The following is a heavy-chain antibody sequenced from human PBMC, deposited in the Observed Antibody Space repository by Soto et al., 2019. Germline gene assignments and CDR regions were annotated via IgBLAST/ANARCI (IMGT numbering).Heavy chain of an antibody. CDR2: ISYDGSNK. J-gene: IGHJ6*02. CDR3: AKLVVSYYYGMDV. D-gene: IGHD2-2*01. Sequence: GGSLRLSCAASGFTFSSYGMHWVRHAPGKGLEWVAVISYDGSNKYYADSVKGRFTISRDNSKNTLYLQMNSLRAEDTAVYYCAKLVVSYYYGMDVWGQGTTVTVSS. CDR1: GFTFSSYG. V-gene: IGHV3-30*18.